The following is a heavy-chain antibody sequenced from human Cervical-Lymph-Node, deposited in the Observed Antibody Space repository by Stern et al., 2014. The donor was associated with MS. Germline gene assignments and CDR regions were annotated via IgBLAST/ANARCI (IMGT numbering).Heavy chain of an antibody. D-gene: IGHD6-13*01. CDR3: ARHQGGVAAF. V-gene: IGHV1-69*01. Sequence: QMQLVQSGAEVKKPGSSVKVSCKASGDTFHNFDIGWVRPAPGQGPEWLGGITPLFGTANYAQRLQDRVTFTADESTSTTYMELSRLRSEDTAIYYCARHQGGVAAFWGQGTLVTVSS. CDR2: ITPLFGTA. CDR1: GDTFHNFD. J-gene: IGHJ4*02.